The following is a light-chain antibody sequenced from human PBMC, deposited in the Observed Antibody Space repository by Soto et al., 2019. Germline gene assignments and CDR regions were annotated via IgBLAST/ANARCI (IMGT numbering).Light chain of an antibody. V-gene: IGLV1-47*01. CDR1: SSNIGTYN. Sequence: QSVLTQPPSASGTPGQRVTISCSGRSSNIGTYNVYWYQQLPGTTPRLLIYRNDQRPSGVPDRFSGSKSGTSASLAIDGLRTEDEADYYCSSLTTRFTYVFGTGTKLTVL. CDR3: SSLTTRFTYV. CDR2: RND. J-gene: IGLJ1*01.